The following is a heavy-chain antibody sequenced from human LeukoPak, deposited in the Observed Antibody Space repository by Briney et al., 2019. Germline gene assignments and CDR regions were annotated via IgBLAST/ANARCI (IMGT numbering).Heavy chain of an antibody. CDR2: IYYSGST. V-gene: IGHV4-31*03. CDR3: ARVPDDYGDYRYGMDV. D-gene: IGHD4-17*01. CDR1: GGSVSSDSHS. Sequence: SETLSLTCTVSGGSVSSDSHSWSWIRQHPGKGLEWIGYIYYSGSTYYNPSLKSRVTISVDTSKNQFSLKLSSVTAADTAVYYCARVPDDYGDYRYGMDVWGQGTTVTVSS. J-gene: IGHJ6*02.